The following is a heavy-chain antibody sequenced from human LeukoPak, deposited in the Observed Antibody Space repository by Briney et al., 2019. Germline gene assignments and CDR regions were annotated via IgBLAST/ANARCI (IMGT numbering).Heavy chain of an antibody. D-gene: IGHD6-13*01. J-gene: IGHJ4*02. Sequence: PGVSLRLSCVASGFSFDSYWMNWVRQAPGRGLEWVANINHDATEKYYVDSVKGRFTISRDNAKKSLYLQMNRLRADDTAVYHCARVRSAAAGPLDYWGQGTLVTVSS. V-gene: IGHV3-7*01. CDR3: ARVRSAAAGPLDY. CDR1: GFSFDSYW. CDR2: INHDATEK.